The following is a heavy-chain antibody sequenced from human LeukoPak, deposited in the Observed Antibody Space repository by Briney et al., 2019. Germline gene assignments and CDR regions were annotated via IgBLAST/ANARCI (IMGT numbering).Heavy chain of an antibody. J-gene: IGHJ4*02. D-gene: IGHD3-16*02. V-gene: IGHV3-30*03. CDR3: AGSTFGGIIVIGDY. Sequence: PGRSLRLSCAASGFIFSSHGMHWVRQAPGKGLEWVAVISYDGSNEYYADSVKGRFTISRDNSKNTLFLQMNSLRPEDTAVYYCAGSTFGGIIVIGDYWGQGTLVTVSS. CDR2: ISYDGSNE. CDR1: GFIFSSHG.